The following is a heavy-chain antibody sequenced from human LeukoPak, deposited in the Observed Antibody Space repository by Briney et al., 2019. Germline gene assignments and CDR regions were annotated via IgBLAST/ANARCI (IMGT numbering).Heavy chain of an antibody. D-gene: IGHD5-18*01. Sequence: GASVKVSCKASGYTFTSYGISWVRQAPGQGLEWMGWISAYNGNTNCAQKLQGRVTMTTDTSTSTAYMELRSLRSDDTAVYYCARNQVDTAMALIDYWGQGTLVTVSS. CDR1: GYTFTSYG. V-gene: IGHV1-18*01. CDR2: ISAYNGNT. J-gene: IGHJ4*02. CDR3: ARNQVDTAMALIDY.